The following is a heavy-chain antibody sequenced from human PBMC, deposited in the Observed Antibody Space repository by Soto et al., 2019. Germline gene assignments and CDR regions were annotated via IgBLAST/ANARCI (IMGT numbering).Heavy chain of an antibody. Sequence: ASLKGSCNATGCTFTSYYMHWVRQAPGQGLEWMGIINPSGGSTSYAQKFQGRVTMTRDTSTSTVYMELSSLRSEDTAVYYCASGRLGIAAAGVYAFDIWGQGPIVT. CDR2: INPSGGST. D-gene: IGHD6-13*01. V-gene: IGHV1-46*01. CDR3: ASGRLGIAAAGVYAFDI. J-gene: IGHJ3*02. CDR1: GCTFTSYY.